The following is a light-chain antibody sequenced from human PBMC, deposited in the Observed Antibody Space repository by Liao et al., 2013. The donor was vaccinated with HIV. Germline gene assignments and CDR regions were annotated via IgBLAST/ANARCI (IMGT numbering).Light chain of an antibody. CDR3: QAWDSNTNYV. Sequence: SYELTQPPSVSVAPGKTARITCGGNNIGSKNVHWYQQKPGQAPILVIYEDTKRPSGISDRFSGSNSGNTATLTISGTQALDEADYYCQAWDSNTNYVFGTGTQVTVL. CDR2: EDT. V-gene: IGLV3-9*01. CDR1: NIGSKN. J-gene: IGLJ1*01.